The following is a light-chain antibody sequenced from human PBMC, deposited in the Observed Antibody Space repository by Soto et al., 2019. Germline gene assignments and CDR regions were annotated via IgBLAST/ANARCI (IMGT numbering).Light chain of an antibody. J-gene: IGKJ1*01. CDR2: AAS. Sequence: EIVMTQSPVTLSVSPGERATLSCRASQSVSSSYLAWYQQKPGQAPRLLIHAASTRATGIPARFSGSGSGTEFTLTISSLQPEDFATYYCQQSYSTPRTFGQGTKVDIK. CDR3: QQSYSTPRT. CDR1: QSVSSSY. V-gene: IGKV3-15*01.